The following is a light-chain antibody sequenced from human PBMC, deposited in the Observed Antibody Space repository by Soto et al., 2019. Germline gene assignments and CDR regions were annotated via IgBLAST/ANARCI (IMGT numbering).Light chain of an antibody. CDR2: KAS. CDR3: QQYNSNSFYS. CDR1: QSIDFW. V-gene: IGKV1-5*03. Sequence: DIQLTQSPSTLSASVGDRVTITCRASQSIDFWLAWYQQKPGKAPKLLIYKASTLESGVPSRFSGSGSGTEFTLTISSLQPDDFATYYCQQYNSNSFYSFGQGTKLE. J-gene: IGKJ2*01.